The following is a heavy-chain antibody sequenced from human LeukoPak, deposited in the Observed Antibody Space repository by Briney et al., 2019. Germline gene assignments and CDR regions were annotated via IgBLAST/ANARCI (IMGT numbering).Heavy chain of an antibody. CDR3: ASIFSSGYSYFDY. CDR1: GFTFSSYP. D-gene: IGHD5-18*01. CDR2: ISDDGYNP. V-gene: IGHV3-30-3*01. J-gene: IGHJ4*02. Sequence: GGSLRLSCAASGFTFSSYPIHWVRQAPGKGLDWVAVISDDGYNPYYSDSVKGRFTISRDDSKNTVYLQMNSLRAEDTAVYYCASIFSSGYSYFDYWGQGTLVTVSS.